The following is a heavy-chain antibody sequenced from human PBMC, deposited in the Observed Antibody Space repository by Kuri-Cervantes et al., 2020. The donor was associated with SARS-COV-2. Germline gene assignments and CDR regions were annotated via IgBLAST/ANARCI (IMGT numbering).Heavy chain of an antibody. CDR3: AKDVINGGQWLVGGFDY. D-gene: IGHD6-19*01. CDR2: IYSGGST. Sequence: GGSLRLSCAASGFTVSSNYMSWVRQAPGKGLGWVSVIYSGGSTYYAGSVKGRFTISRDNSKNTLYLQMNSLRAEGTAVYYCAKDVINGGQWLVGGFDYWGQGTLVTVSS. CDR1: GFTVSSNY. J-gene: IGHJ4*02. V-gene: IGHV3-53*01.